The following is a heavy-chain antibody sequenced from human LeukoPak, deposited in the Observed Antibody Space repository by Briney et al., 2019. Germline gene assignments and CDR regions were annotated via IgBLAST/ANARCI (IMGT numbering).Heavy chain of an antibody. CDR3: ARQGSGNYLSPVNY. CDR1: GGSISSSY. D-gene: IGHD1-26*01. Sequence: SETLSLTCTVSGGSISSSYWSWIRQPPGKGLEWIGYIYYSGSTNYNPSFKSRVAISVDTSKNQFSLKLSSVTAADTAVYYCARQGSGNYLSPVNYWGQGTLVTVSS. V-gene: IGHV4-59*08. CDR2: IYYSGST. J-gene: IGHJ4*02.